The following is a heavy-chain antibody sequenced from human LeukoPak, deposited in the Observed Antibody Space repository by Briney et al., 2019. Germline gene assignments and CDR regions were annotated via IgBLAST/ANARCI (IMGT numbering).Heavy chain of an antibody. CDR3: AREARPSGYYPEPLDY. Sequence: SVKVSCKASGGTFSSYAISWVRQAPGQGLEWMGGIIPIFGTANYAQKFQGRVTITADESTSTAYMELSSLRSEDTAVYYCAREARPSGYYPEPLDYWGQGTLVTVSS. J-gene: IGHJ4*02. V-gene: IGHV1-69*13. CDR2: IIPIFGTA. CDR1: GGTFSSYA. D-gene: IGHD3-3*01.